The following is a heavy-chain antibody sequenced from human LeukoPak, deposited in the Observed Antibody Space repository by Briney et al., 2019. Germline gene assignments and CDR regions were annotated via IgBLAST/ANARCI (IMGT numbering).Heavy chain of an antibody. V-gene: IGHV3-21*01. Sequence: GGSLRLSCAASGFTFSSYSMDWVRQAPGKGLEWVSSISTSSSYIYYADSVKGRFTISRDDAKNSLYLQMNSLGAEDTAVYYCARKSNWNYFDHWGQGTLVTVSS. J-gene: IGHJ4*02. CDR2: ISTSSSYI. CDR1: GFTFSSYS. D-gene: IGHD1-1*01. CDR3: ARKSNWNYFDH.